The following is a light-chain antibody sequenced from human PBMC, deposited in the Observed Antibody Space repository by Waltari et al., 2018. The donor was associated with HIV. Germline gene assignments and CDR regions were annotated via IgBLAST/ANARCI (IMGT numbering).Light chain of an antibody. Sequence: DIQLTQSTSFLPPSVGDSVTITSRASQGISSSLAWYQQKPGKAPKLLIYAASTLQSGVPSRCSGSGSGTEFTLTISSLQPEDFATYYCQQLNSYPRTFGQGTKVEIK. CDR2: AAS. CDR1: QGISSS. CDR3: QQLNSYPRT. J-gene: IGKJ1*01. V-gene: IGKV1-9*01.